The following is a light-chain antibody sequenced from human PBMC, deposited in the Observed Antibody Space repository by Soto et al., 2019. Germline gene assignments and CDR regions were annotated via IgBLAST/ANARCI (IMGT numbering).Light chain of an antibody. J-gene: IGKJ1*01. CDR3: QQYYSYPWT. V-gene: IGKV1-8*01. CDR1: QGISSY. Sequence: IQITQSPSSLSASTGDSVTITCRASQGISSYLAWYQQKPGKAPKLLIYAASTLQSGVPSRFSGSGSGTDFTLTISCLQSEDFATYYCQQYYSYPWTFGQGTKVEIK. CDR2: AAS.